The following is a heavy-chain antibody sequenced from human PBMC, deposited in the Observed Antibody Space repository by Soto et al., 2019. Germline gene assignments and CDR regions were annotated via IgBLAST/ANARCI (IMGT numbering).Heavy chain of an antibody. J-gene: IGHJ3*02. CDR2: IYYSGST. CDR3: ARVWSRIVVVPAAKANDAFDI. Sequence: PSETLSLTCTVSGASISSGGYYWSWIRQHPGKGLEWIGYIYYSGSTYYNPSLKSRVTISVDTSKNQFSLKLSSVTAADTAVYYCARVWSRIVVVPAAKANDAFDIWGQGTMVTVSS. V-gene: IGHV4-31*03. CDR1: GASISSGGYY. D-gene: IGHD2-2*01.